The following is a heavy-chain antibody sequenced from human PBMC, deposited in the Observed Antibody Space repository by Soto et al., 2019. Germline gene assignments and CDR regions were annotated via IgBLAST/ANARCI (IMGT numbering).Heavy chain of an antibody. CDR3: ARDSGYCSGGSCYAGLNWLDP. V-gene: IGHV4-4*07. D-gene: IGHD2-15*01. CDR1: GGSISSYY. CDR2: IYTSGST. J-gene: IGHJ5*02. Sequence: TLSLTCTVSGGSISSYYWSWIRQPAGKGLEWIGRIYTSGSTNYNPSLESRVTMSVDTSKNQFSLKLSSVTAADTAVYYCARDSGYCSGGSCYAGLNWLDPWGQGTLVTVSS.